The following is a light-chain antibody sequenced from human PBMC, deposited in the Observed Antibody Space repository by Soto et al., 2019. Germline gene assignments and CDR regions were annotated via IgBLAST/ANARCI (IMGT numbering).Light chain of an antibody. J-gene: IGKJ5*01. CDR2: DAS. Sequence: EIVLTQSPVTLSLSPGEGATLSCRASQSVSRYLAWYQQKPGQAPRLLIYDASNRATGIPARFSGSGSGTDFTLTISSLEPEDFAVYYCQQRNNWPSITFGQGTRLEIK. CDR3: QQRNNWPSIT. CDR1: QSVSRY. V-gene: IGKV3-11*01.